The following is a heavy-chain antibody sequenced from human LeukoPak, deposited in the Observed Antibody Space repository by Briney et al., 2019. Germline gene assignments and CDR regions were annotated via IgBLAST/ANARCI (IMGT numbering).Heavy chain of an antibody. CDR2: ISSSSSTI. D-gene: IGHD1-26*01. J-gene: IGHJ4*02. CDR3: ARDLAEYSGSFLFDY. V-gene: IGHV3-48*01. Sequence: GGSLRLSCAIPTVTVSSMYMSWVRQAPGKGLEWVSYISSSSSTIYYADSVKGRFTISRDNAKNSLYLQMNSLRAEDTAVYYCARDLAEYSGSFLFDYWGQGTLVTVSS. CDR1: TVTVSSMY.